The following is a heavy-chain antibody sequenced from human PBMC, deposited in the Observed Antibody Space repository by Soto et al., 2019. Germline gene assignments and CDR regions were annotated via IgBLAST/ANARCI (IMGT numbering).Heavy chain of an antibody. V-gene: IGHV4-34*01. CDR1: GGSFSGYY. D-gene: IGHD5-12*01. Sequence: SETLSLTCAVYGGSFSGYYLSWIRQPPGKGLEWIGEINHSGSTNYNPSLKSRVTISVDTSKNQFSLKLSSVTAADTAVYYCAVKWEMATIMVDYWGQGTLVTVYS. J-gene: IGHJ4*02. CDR2: INHSGST. CDR3: AVKWEMATIMVDY.